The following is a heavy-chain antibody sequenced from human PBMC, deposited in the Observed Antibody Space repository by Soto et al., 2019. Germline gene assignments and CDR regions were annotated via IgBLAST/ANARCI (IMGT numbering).Heavy chain of an antibody. CDR3: AKGPLQSGFVAATDDAFDI. CDR2: ISGSGGST. V-gene: IGHV3-23*01. D-gene: IGHD2-15*01. Sequence: EVQLLESGGGLVQPGGSLRLSCAASGFTFSSYAMSWVRQAPGKGLEWVSAISGSGGSTYYADSVKGRFTISRDNSKNTLYLQMNSLRAEDTAVYYCAKGPLQSGFVAATDDAFDIWGQGTMVTVSS. CDR1: GFTFSSYA. J-gene: IGHJ3*02.